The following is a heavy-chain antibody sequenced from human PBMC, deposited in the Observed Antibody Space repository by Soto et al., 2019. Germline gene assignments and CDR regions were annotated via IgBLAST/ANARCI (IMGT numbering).Heavy chain of an antibody. CDR1: GFTFSNAW. CDR3: TTDDYYDSTQRGW. V-gene: IGHV3-15*01. Sequence: PGGSLRLSCAASGFTFSNAWMSWVRQAPGKGLEWVGRIKSKTDGGTTDYAAPVKGRFTISRDDSKNTLYLQMNSLKTEDTAVYYCTTDDYYDSTQRGWWGQGTLVTVSS. J-gene: IGHJ4*02. CDR2: IKSKTDGGTT. D-gene: IGHD3-22*01.